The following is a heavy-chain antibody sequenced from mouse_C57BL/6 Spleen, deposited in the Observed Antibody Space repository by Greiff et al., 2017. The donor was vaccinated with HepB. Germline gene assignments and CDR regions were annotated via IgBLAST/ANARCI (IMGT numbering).Heavy chain of an antibody. J-gene: IGHJ2*01. Sequence: EVHLVESGGGLVKPGGSLKLSCAASGFTFSSYAMSWVRQTPEKRLEWVATISDGGSYTYYPDNVKGRFTISRDNAKNNLYLQMSHLKSEDTAMYYCARDHYDYDRGYFDYWGQGTTLTVSS. CDR3: ARDHYDYDRGYFDY. D-gene: IGHD2-4*01. V-gene: IGHV5-4*01. CDR2: ISDGGSYT. CDR1: GFTFSSYA.